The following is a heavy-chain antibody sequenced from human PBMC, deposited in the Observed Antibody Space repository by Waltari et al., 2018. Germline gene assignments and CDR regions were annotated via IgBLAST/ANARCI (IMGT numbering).Heavy chain of an antibody. Sequence: EVQLVESGGGLVQPGGSLRLSCAASGFTFSSYWMSWVRQAPGKGLGGVANIKQDGSEKYYVDSVKGRFTISRDNAKNSLYLQMNSLRAEDTAVYYCARDRGGSNWGAKNAFDIWGQGTMVTVSS. J-gene: IGHJ3*02. CDR1: GFTFSSYW. CDR3: ARDRGGSNWGAKNAFDI. D-gene: IGHD7-27*01. CDR2: IKQDGSEK. V-gene: IGHV3-7*01.